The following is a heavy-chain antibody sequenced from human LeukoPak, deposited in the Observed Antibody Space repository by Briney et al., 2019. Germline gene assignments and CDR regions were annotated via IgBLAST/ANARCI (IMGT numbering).Heavy chain of an antibody. Sequence: PSETLSLTCAVSSGSTSSSSYYWGWIRHPPGEGLEWMGSIFYSGTTYYNPSLKSRVTISVDTSKNQFSLRLSSVTAADTAVCYCASENCSGTSCSSFDYWGQGTLVTVSS. CDR1: SGSTSSSSYY. D-gene: IGHD2-2*01. J-gene: IGHJ4*02. CDR2: IFYSGTT. V-gene: IGHV4-39*01. CDR3: ASENCSGTSCSSFDY.